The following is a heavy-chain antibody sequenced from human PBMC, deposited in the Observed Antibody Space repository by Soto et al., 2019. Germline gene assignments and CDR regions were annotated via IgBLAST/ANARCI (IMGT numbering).Heavy chain of an antibody. Sequence: LRLSCAASGFTFSNYWMNWARQAPGKGLEWVANIDKDGGETNYVNSVKGRFTISRDNAKNSLYLQMNSLGTEDTAVYYCARQHCGGDCQLDYWGPGTLLTVSS. D-gene: IGHD2-21*02. V-gene: IGHV3-7*01. CDR2: IDKDGGET. J-gene: IGHJ4*01. CDR3: ARQHCGGDCQLDY. CDR1: GFTFSNYW.